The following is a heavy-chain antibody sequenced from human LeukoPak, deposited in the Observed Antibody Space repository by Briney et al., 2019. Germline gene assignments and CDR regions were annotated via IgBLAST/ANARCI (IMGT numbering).Heavy chain of an antibody. CDR1: GFTFSSYW. CDR3: ARVVGATRKGYYFDY. D-gene: IGHD1-26*01. Sequence: GESLRLSCAASGFTFSSYWMHWVRQAPGKGLVWVSRINSDGSSTSYADSVKGRFTISRDNAKNTLYLQMNGLRAEDTAVYYCARVVGATRKGYYFDYWGQGTLVTVSS. CDR2: INSDGSST. V-gene: IGHV3-74*01. J-gene: IGHJ4*02.